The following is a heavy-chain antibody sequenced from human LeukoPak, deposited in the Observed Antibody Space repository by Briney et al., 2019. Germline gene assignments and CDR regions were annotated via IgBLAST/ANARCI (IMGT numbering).Heavy chain of an antibody. Sequence: GGPLRLSCAASGFTFSSYAMSWVRQAPGKGLEWVSAISGSGDSTYYGDSVKGRFTISRDNSKNTLYLQMNSLRAEDTAVYYCAKTRPLDSSSWSHGDYWGQGTLVTVSS. CDR2: ISGSGDST. J-gene: IGHJ4*02. D-gene: IGHD6-13*01. CDR3: AKTRPLDSSSWSHGDY. V-gene: IGHV3-23*01. CDR1: GFTFSSYA.